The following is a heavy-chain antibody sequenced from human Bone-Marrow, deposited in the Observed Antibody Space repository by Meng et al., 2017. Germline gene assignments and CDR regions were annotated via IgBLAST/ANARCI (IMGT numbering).Heavy chain of an antibody. CDR2: TYYRSKWFN. V-gene: IGHV6-1*01. D-gene: IGHD3-10*01. J-gene: IGHJ4*01. CDR3: ARGSGFDY. CDR1: GDSVSSNNAA. Sequence: LRLSCAISGDSVSSNNAAWNWIRQSPSRGLEWLGRTYYRSKWFNDYAVSVKSRISINPDTSKNHFSLQLNSVTPEDTAVYYCARGSGFDYWGHGNLVNGAS.